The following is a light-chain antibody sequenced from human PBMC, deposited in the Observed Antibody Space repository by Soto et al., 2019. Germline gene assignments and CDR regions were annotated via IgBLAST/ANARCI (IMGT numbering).Light chain of an antibody. CDR2: EVY. Sequence: QSALTQPASVSGSPGQSITISCTGTSSNVGGYNFVSWYQQHPGKAPKVIIYEVYERPSGVSNRFSGSMSGSTASLTISGLQVEDEADYYCCSYAGSSTYVFGTGTKVTVL. J-gene: IGLJ1*01. V-gene: IGLV2-23*02. CDR3: CSYAGSSTYV. CDR1: SSNVGGYNF.